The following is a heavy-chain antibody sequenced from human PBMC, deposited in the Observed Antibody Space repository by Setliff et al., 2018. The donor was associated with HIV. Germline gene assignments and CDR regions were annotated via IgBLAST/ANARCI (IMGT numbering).Heavy chain of an antibody. V-gene: IGHV4-39*07. J-gene: IGHJ6*02. CDR2: IYYDGST. Sequence: SETLSLTCTVSGGSISTSSYYWGWIRQSPGKGLEWIGAIYYDGSTYYNPSLKSRVTILGDTSKNQFSLKLRSVTAADTAVYYCARDRGSSSDYYYYGMDVWGQGTTVTVSS. D-gene: IGHD6-6*01. CDR3: ARDRGSSSDYYYYGMDV. CDR1: GGSISTSSYY.